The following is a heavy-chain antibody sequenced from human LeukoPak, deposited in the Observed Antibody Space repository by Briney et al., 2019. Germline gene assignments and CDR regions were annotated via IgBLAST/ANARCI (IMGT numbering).Heavy chain of an antibody. CDR2: ISYDGSNK. J-gene: IGHJ4*02. Sequence: GGSLRLSCAASGFTFSSYAMPWVRQAPGKGLEWVAVISYDGSNKYYADSVKGRFTISRDNSKNTLYLQMNSLRAEDTAVYYCAREQLIKSYSFDYWGQGTLVTVSS. CDR3: AREQLIKSYSFDY. V-gene: IGHV3-30-3*01. CDR1: GFTFSSYA. D-gene: IGHD6-13*01.